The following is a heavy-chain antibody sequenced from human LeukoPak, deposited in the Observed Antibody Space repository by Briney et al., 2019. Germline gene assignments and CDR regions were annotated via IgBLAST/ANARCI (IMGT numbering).Heavy chain of an antibody. J-gene: IGHJ4*02. CDR1: GFTFSGSA. CDR3: TTRDGNTDGGFDY. V-gene: IGHV3-73*01. Sequence: GGSLRLSCAASGFTFSGSAMHWFRQASGKGLEWVGRIRSKANSYATAYAASVKGRFTISRDDSKNTAYLQMNSLKTEDTAVYYCTTRDGNTDGGFDYWGQGTLVTVSS. D-gene: IGHD5-24*01. CDR2: IRSKANSYAT.